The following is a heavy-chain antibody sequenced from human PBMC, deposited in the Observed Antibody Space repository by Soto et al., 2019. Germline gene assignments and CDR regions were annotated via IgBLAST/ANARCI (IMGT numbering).Heavy chain of an antibody. Sequence: ASVKVSCKASGYTFTSYGISWVRQAPGQGLEWMGWISAYNGNTNYAQKLQGRVTMTTDTSTSTAYMELRSLRSDDTDVYYCARDDFFRGAPDYWGQGTLVTVSS. CDR2: ISAYNGNT. V-gene: IGHV1-18*01. D-gene: IGHD3-10*01. CDR3: ARDDFFRGAPDY. CDR1: GYTFTSYG. J-gene: IGHJ4*02.